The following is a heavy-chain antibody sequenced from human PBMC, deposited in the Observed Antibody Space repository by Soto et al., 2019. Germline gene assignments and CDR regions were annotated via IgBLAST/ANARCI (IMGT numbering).Heavy chain of an antibody. V-gene: IGHV3-74*01. D-gene: IGHD5-18*01. J-gene: IGHJ4*02. Sequence: EVQLVESGGGLVQPGGSLRLSCAASGFTFSSYWMHWVRQAPGKGLEWVSRINIDGSRISYVDSVKGRCTISRDIAKHTVYMEMTRARVEDTPSYYCVRGDCESNNGNGYVGRHWGPGSLVTVSS. CDR3: VRGDCESNNGNGYVGRH. CDR1: GFTFSSYW. CDR2: INIDGSRI.